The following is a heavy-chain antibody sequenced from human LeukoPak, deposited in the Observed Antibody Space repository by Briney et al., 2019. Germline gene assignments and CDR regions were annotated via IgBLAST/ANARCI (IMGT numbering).Heavy chain of an antibody. CDR2: IYHSGST. CDR3: ARSLRGDAFDI. Sequence: SETLSLTCAVSGGSISSGGYSWRWLRQPPGRGVEWIGYIYHSGSTYYNPSLKSRVTISVDRSKNQFSLKLSSVTAADTSVYYCARSLRGDAFDIWGQGTMVTVSS. J-gene: IGHJ3*02. D-gene: IGHD4-17*01. V-gene: IGHV4-30-2*01. CDR1: GGSISSGGYS.